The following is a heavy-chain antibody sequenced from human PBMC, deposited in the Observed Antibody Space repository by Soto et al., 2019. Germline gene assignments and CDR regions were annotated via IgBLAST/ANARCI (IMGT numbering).Heavy chain of an antibody. V-gene: IGHV3-23*01. J-gene: IGHJ4*02. Sequence: EVQLLESGGGSVQPGGSLMLSCAASGFTFSSYSLSWLRQAPGKGLEWVSGISGSGQTTHYKDSVKGRFTISRDNFRNTLYLQANSLRAEDTAIYFCAKSRGDSLTTYFFDYWGQGALVTVSS. CDR3: AKSRGDSLTTYFFDY. CDR2: ISGSGQTT. D-gene: IGHD4-4*01. CDR1: GFTFSSYS.